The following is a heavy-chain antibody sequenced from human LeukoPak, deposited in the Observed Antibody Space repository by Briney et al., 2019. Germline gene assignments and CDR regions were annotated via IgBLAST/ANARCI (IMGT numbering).Heavy chain of an antibody. Sequence: SETLSLTCAVYGGSFSGYYWSWIRQPPGKGLEWIGEINHSGSTNYNPSLKSRVTISVDTSKNQFSLKLSSVTAADTAVYYCARGRIPFYGMDVWGQGTTVTVSS. J-gene: IGHJ6*02. CDR1: GGSFSGYY. CDR2: INHSGST. CDR3: ARGRIPFYGMDV. V-gene: IGHV4-34*01. D-gene: IGHD2-15*01.